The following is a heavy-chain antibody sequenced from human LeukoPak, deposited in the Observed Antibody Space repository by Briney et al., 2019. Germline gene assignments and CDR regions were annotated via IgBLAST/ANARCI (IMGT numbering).Heavy chain of an antibody. CDR3: ARDSTGYSSSPSLVYLYGMDV. CDR2: ISSSSSTI. V-gene: IGHV3-48*04. D-gene: IGHD6-13*01. CDR1: GFTFSSYS. Sequence: GGSLRLSCAASGFTFSSYSINWVRQAPGKGLEWVSYISSSSSTIYYADSVKGRFTISRDNAKNSLYLQMNSLRAEDTAEYYCARDSTGYSSSPSLVYLYGMDVWGQGTTVTVSS. J-gene: IGHJ6*02.